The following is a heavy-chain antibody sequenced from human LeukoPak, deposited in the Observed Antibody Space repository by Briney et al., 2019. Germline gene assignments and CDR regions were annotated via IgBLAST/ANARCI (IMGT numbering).Heavy chain of an antibody. V-gene: IGHV3-23*01. CDR2: ISGSGGST. D-gene: IGHD4-23*01. J-gene: IGHJ4*02. CDR1: GFTFSSYA. Sequence: GGSLRLSCAASGFTFSSYAMSWVRQAPGKGLEWASAISGSGGSTYYADSVKGRFTIPRDNSKNTLYLQMNSLRAEDTAVYYCASPPRTMVVINFFDYWGQGTLVTVSS. CDR3: ASPPRTMVVINFFDY.